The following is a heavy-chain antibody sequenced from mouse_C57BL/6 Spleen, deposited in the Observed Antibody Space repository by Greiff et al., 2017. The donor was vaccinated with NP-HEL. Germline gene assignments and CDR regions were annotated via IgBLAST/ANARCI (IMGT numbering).Heavy chain of an antibody. J-gene: IGHJ3*01. V-gene: IGHV1-15*01. D-gene: IGHD1-2*01. CDR2: IDPEAGGT. CDR3: TRVINSVASIAY. Sequence: QVQLQQSGAELVRPGASVTLSCKASGYTFTDYEMHWVKQTPVQGLEWIGAIDPEAGGTAYTPKFKGKAILTADKSSNTAYLELRSLTSEDSAVYYCTRVINSVASIAYWGQGTLVTVSA. CDR1: GYTFTDYE.